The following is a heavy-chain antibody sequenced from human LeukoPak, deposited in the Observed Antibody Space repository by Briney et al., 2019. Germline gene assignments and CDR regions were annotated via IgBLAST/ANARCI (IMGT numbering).Heavy chain of an antibody. CDR1: GGSISSYY. D-gene: IGHD3-3*01. CDR2: IDDSGTT. Sequence: SETLSLTCTVSGGSISSYYWSWIRQPPGKGLEGIGYIDDSGTTNYNPSLKSRVTISVDTSKNQFPLKLSSVTAADTAVYYCARLNYDFWRGYYFDYWGQGTLVTVSS. V-gene: IGHV4-59*08. CDR3: ARLNYDFWRGYYFDY. J-gene: IGHJ4*02.